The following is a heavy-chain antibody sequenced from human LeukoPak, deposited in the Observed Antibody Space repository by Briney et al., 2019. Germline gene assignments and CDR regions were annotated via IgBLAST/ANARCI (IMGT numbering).Heavy chain of an antibody. CDR3: ARDPKVRGQYYYMDV. J-gene: IGHJ6*03. D-gene: IGHD3-10*01. CDR1: GYTFTSYG. V-gene: IGHV1-18*01. CDR2: IIAYNGNT. Sequence: ASVKVSCKASGYTFTSYGISWVRQAPGQGLEWMGWIIAYNGNTNYAQKLQGRVTMTTDTSTSTAYMELRSLRSDDPAVYYCARDPKVRGQYYYMDVWGKGTTVTVSS.